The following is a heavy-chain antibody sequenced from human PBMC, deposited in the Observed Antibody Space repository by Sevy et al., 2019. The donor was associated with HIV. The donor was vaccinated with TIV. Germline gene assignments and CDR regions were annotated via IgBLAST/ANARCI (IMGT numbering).Heavy chain of an antibody. CDR3: AREGCTRPHDF. CDR2: LSFGCGQI. V-gene: IGHV3-23*01. CDR1: GFTFNKYS. D-gene: IGHD2-8*01. J-gene: IGHJ4*02. Sequence: GGSLRLSCVASGFTFNKYSMSWVRQAPGKGLERVSTLSFGCGQINYADSVKGRFTISRDDSKNTLYLQMNSLRAEDRAVYYCAREGCTRPHDFWGQGTLVTVSS.